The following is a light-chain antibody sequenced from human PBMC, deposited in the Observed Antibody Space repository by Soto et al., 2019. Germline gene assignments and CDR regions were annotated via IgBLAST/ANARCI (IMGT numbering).Light chain of an antibody. Sequence: EIVMTQSPATLSVSPGERATLSCRASQSVSSTLAWNQQIPGQPPRLLIYDSTNRAAGIPARFSGSRSGTDFTLTISSVEPEDFAMYYCHQRNQFGQGTRLEIK. CDR1: QSVSST. CDR2: DST. J-gene: IGKJ5*01. CDR3: HQRNQ. V-gene: IGKV3D-11*03.